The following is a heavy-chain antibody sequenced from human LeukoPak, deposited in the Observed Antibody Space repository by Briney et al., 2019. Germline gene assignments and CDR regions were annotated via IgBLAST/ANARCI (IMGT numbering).Heavy chain of an antibody. CDR3: ARHLYSGDSSFDY. D-gene: IGHD1-26*01. CDR2: IHYSGTT. CDR1: GGSTSNYH. J-gene: IGHJ4*02. Sequence: PSETLSLTCTVSGGSTSNYHWSWIRQPPGKGPEWIGYIHYSGTTNCNPSLKSRVTMSVDTSKNQFSLKLSSVTAADTAVYYCARHLYSGDSSFDYWGQGTLVTVSS. V-gene: IGHV4-59*08.